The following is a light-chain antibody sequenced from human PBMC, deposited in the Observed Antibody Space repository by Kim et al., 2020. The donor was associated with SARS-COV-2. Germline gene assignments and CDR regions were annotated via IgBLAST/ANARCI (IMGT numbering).Light chain of an antibody. CDR3: TSFASGATPYV. J-gene: IGLJ1*01. Sequence: AIIISCTGTTSDIGGYDFVSWYQQQPGKAHKLMIYDVTNRPSGVSHRFSGSKSGNTASLIISGLQAEDEADYFCTSFASGATPYVFGAGTKVTVL. CDR2: DVT. CDR1: TSDIGGYDF. V-gene: IGLV2-14*03.